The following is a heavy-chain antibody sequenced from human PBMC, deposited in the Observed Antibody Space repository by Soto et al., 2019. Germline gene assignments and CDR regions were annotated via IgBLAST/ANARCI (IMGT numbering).Heavy chain of an antibody. V-gene: IGHV6-1*01. CDR3: ARDPDYAFWSGYYSFDY. J-gene: IGHJ4*02. Sequence: SQTLSLTCAISGDSVSSNSAAWNWIRQSPLRGLEWLGRTYYRSKWYNDYAVSVKSRITINPDTSKNQFSLQLNSVTPEDTAVYYCARDPDYAFWSGYYSFDYWGQGTVVTVSS. CDR1: GDSVSSNSAA. CDR2: TYYRSKWYN. D-gene: IGHD3-3*01.